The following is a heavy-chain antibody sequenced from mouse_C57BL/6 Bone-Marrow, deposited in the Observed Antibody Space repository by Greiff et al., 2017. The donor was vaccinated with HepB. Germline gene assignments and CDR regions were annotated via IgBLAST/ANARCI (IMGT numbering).Heavy chain of an antibody. CDR1: GYTFTSYW. J-gene: IGHJ4*01. V-gene: IGHV1-55*01. CDR2: IYPGSGST. D-gene: IGHD2-5*01. Sequence: QVQLQQSGAELVKPGASVKMSCKASGYTFTSYWITWVKQRPGQGLEWIGDIYPGSGSTNYNEKFKSKATLTVDTSSSTAYMQLSSLTSEDSAVYYCARQSNPYAMDYWGQGTSVTVSP. CDR3: ARQSNPYAMDY.